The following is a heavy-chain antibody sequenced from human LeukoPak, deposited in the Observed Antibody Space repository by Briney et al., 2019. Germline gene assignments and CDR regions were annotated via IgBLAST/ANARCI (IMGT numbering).Heavy chain of an antibody. CDR1: GFTFSNYG. J-gene: IGHJ4*02. CDR3: ARGPSGYHNT. CDR2: IRHDESTK. Sequence: GGSLRLSCAASGFTFSNYGFHWVRQAPGKGLEWVAFIRHDESTKYFLDSVKGRFTISRDNSKNTLYLQMNSLRAEDTAVYYCARGPSGYHNTGGQGTLVTVSS. V-gene: IGHV3-30*02. D-gene: IGHD5-12*01.